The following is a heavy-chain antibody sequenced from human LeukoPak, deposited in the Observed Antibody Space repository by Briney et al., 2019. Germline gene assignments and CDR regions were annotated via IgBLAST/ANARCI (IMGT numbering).Heavy chain of an antibody. CDR3: ARGDYDSSGYYFDY. CDR2: IYTSGST. Sequence: ASETLSLTCTVSGGSISSYYWSWIRHPAGKGLEWIGRIYTSGSTNYNPSLKSRVTMSVDTSKNQFSLKLSSVTAADTAVYYCARGDYDSSGYYFDYWGQGTLVTVSS. D-gene: IGHD3-22*01. CDR1: GGSISSYY. V-gene: IGHV4-4*07. J-gene: IGHJ4*02.